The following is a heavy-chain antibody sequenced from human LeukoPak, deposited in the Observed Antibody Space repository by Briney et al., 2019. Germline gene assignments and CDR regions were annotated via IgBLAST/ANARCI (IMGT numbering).Heavy chain of an antibody. Sequence: SETLSLTCTVSGGSISSYYWSWIRQPPGKGLEWIGYIYYSGSTNYNPSLKSRVTISVDTSKNQFSLKLSSVTAADTAVYYCARARYYYYYYMDVWGKGTTVTVSS. D-gene: IGHD1-14*01. CDR1: GGSISSYY. J-gene: IGHJ6*03. V-gene: IGHV4-59*01. CDR3: ARARYYYYYYMDV. CDR2: IYYSGST.